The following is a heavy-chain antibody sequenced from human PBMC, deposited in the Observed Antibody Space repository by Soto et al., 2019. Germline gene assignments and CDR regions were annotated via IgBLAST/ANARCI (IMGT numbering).Heavy chain of an antibody. CDR2: IIPIFGTA. J-gene: IGHJ4*02. Sequence: QVQLVQSGAEVKKPGSSVKVSCKASGGTFSSYAISWVRQAPGQGLEWMGGIIPIFGTANYAQKFQGRVTXXAXEXXSTAYMELGSLRSEDTAVYYCAREGLDSSGWFFDYWGQGTLVTVSS. D-gene: IGHD6-19*01. CDR1: GGTFSSYA. CDR3: AREGLDSSGWFFDY. V-gene: IGHV1-69*12.